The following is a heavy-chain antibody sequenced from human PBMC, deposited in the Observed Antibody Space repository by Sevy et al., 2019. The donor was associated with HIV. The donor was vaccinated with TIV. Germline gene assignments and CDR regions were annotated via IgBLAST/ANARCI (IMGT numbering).Heavy chain of an antibody. CDR2: MNPNSGNT. D-gene: IGHD6-13*01. J-gene: IGHJ5*02. V-gene: IGHV1-8*01. Sequence: SSVKVSCKASGYTFTSYDINLVRQATGQGREWMGWMNPNSGNTGYAQKFHGRVTRTRNTSISQAYMELSSLRSDDTAVYYCASDKGRIAAAGTSWFDPWGQGTLVTVSS. CDR3: ASDKGRIAAAGTSWFDP. CDR1: GYTFTSYD.